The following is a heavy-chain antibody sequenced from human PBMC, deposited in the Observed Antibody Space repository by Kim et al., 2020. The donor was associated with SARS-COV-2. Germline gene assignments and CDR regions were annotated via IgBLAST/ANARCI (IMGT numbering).Heavy chain of an antibody. CDR2: IDHSGKT. Sequence: SETLSLTCAVSGGSLSNYYWSWIRQPPGKGLEWIGEIDHSGKTHYNPSLKSRFTISVDTSKNQFSLRLNSVTAADTAVYYCARGIAYGSSSENLWGQGTLVTVSS. J-gene: IGHJ5*02. V-gene: IGHV4-34*01. D-gene: IGHD6-6*01. CDR1: GGSLSNYY. CDR3: ARGIAYGSSSENL.